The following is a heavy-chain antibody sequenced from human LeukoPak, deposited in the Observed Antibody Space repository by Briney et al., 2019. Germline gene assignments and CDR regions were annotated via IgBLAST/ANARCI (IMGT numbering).Heavy chain of an antibody. CDR2: ISSSSSYI. D-gene: IGHD2-2*01. CDR1: GFTFSYYS. CDR3: ARLDCSSNSCYDVDY. Sequence: GGSLRLSCAASGFTFSYYSMNWVRQAPGKGLEWVSSISSSSSYIDYVDSVKGRFTISRDNAKNALYLQMNSLRVEDTAVYYCARLDCSSNSCYDVDYWGQGTLVTVSS. V-gene: IGHV3-21*06. J-gene: IGHJ4*02.